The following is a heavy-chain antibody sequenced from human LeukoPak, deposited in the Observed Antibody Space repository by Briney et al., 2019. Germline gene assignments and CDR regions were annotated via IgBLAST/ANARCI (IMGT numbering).Heavy chain of an antibody. CDR3: ARGSKQGGYSYGLDY. CDR1: GGSITNYF. CDR2: INHSGST. D-gene: IGHD5-18*01. Sequence: PSETLSLTCSVSGGSITNYFWSWIRQPPGKGLEWIGEINHSGSTNYNPSLKSRVTISVDTSKNQFSLKLSSVTAADTAVYYCARGSKQGGYSYGLDYWGQGTLVTVSS. V-gene: IGHV4-34*01. J-gene: IGHJ4*02.